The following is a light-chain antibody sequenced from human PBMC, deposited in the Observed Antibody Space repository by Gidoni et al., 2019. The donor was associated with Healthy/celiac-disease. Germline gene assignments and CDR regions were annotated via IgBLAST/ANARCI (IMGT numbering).Light chain of an antibody. J-gene: IGKJ1*01. V-gene: IGKV3-20*01. CDR2: GAS. Sequence: EIVLTQSPGTLSLSPGERATLSCRASQSVSSSYLAWYQQKPGQAPRLLIYGASSRATGIPDRLIGSGSGTDFTLTISRLEPEDFAVYDCQQYGSSPWTFGQGTKVEIK. CDR1: QSVSSSY. CDR3: QQYGSSPWT.